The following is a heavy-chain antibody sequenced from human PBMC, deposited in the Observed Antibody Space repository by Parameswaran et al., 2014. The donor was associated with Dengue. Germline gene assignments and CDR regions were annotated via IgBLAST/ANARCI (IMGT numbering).Heavy chain of an antibody. CDR3: ARGAVGYSSGWSRD. D-gene: IGHD6-19*01. CDR2: ISSSGSTI. J-gene: IGHJ4*02. V-gene: IGHV3-48*03. Sequence: VRQMPGKGLEWVSYISSSGSTIYYADSVKGRFTISRDNAKNSLYLQMNSLRAEDTAVYYCARGAVGYSSGWSRDWGQGTLVTVSS.